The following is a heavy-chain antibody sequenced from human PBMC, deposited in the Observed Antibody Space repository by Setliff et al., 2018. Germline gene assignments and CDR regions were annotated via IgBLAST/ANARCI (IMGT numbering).Heavy chain of an antibody. J-gene: IGHJ4*02. CDR3: ARGRSNFWGYYFDY. CDR1: GGSISSSSYY. Sequence: PSETLSLTCTVSGGSISSSSYYWGWIRRPPGKGLEWIGSIYYSGSTNYNPSLKSRVTISIDTSKNQFSLKLSSVTAADTAVYYCARGRSNFWGYYFDYWGQGTLVTVSS. CDR2: IYYSGST. V-gene: IGHV4-39*07. D-gene: IGHD3-3*01.